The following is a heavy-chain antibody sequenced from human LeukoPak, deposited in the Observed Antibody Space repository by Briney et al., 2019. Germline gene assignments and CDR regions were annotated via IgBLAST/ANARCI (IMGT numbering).Heavy chain of an antibody. V-gene: IGHV1-2*02. J-gene: IGHJ4*02. CDR3: ARSKPFGVVISPTYFDY. CDR1: GYTFTGYY. CDR2: INPNSGGT. D-gene: IGHD3-3*01. Sequence: GASVKVSCKASGYTFTGYYMHWVRQAPGQGLEWMGWINPNSGGTNYAQKFQGRVTMTRDTSISTAYMELSRLRSDDTAVYYCARSKPFGVVISPTYFDYWGQGTLVTVSS.